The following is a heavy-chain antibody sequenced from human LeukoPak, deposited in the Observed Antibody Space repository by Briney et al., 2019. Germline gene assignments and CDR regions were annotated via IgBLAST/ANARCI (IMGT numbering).Heavy chain of an antibody. D-gene: IGHD4-17*01. J-gene: IGHJ4*02. Sequence: SETLSLTCTVSGGSISSGDYYWSWIRQPPGEGLEWIGYIYYSGSTYYNPSLKSRVTISVDTSKNQFSLKLSSVTAADTAVYYCARAYGDFYYFDYWGQGTLVTVSS. CDR3: ARAYGDFYYFDY. V-gene: IGHV4-30-4*01. CDR1: GGSISSGDYY. CDR2: IYYSGST.